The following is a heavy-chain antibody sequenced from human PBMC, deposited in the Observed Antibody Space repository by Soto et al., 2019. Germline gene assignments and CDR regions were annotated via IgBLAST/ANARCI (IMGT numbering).Heavy chain of an antibody. J-gene: IGHJ3*02. CDR3: ARGGGVGVAGSAAFDM. D-gene: IGHD3-3*01. Sequence: QLHLVQSGAVVKKPGASVTVSCSASGYPVTAYYMHWVRQAPGRGLEWMGGINPATGAAKYTQTFQGGVTLSRDASRRTVFMELSGLTSEDTAVFYCARGGGVGVAGSAAFDMWGQGTLVTVSS. CDR1: GYPVTAYY. V-gene: IGHV1-2*02. CDR2: INPATGAA.